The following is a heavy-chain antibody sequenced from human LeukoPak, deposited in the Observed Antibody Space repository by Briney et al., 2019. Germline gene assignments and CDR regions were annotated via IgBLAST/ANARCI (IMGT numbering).Heavy chain of an antibody. CDR2: IYPGDSDT. J-gene: IGHJ4*02. V-gene: IGHV5-51*01. CDR1: GYSFTSYW. D-gene: IGHD3-22*01. Sequence: GEPLKISCKGSGYSFTSYWIGWVRQMPGKGLEWMGIIYPGDSDTRYSPSFQGQVTISADKSISTAYLQWSSLKASDTAMYYCARGTPDHYDSSGYYFYYFDYWGQGTLVTVSS. CDR3: ARGTPDHYDSSGYYFYYFDY.